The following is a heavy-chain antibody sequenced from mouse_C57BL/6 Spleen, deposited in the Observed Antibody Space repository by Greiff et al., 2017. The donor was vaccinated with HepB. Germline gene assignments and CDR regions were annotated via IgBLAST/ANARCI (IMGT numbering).Heavy chain of an antibody. CDR3: ARAGVHPYYFDY. CDR1: GYTFTDYN. J-gene: IGHJ2*01. V-gene: IGHV1-22*01. Sequence: DVQLQESGPELVKPGASVKMSCKASGYTFTDYNMHWVKQSHGKSLEWIGYINPNNGGTSYNQKFKGKATLTVNKSSSTAYMELRSLTSENSAVYYCARAGVHPYYFDYWGQGTTLTVSS. CDR2: INPNNGGT. D-gene: IGHD2-14*01.